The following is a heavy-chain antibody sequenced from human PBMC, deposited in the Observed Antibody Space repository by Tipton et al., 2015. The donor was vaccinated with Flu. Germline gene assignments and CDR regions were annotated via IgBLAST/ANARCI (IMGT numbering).Heavy chain of an antibody. V-gene: IGHV4-61*02. CDR1: GDSISSGNYY. D-gene: IGHD3-10*01. Sequence: TLSLTCTVSGDSISSGNYYWNWIRQPAGKGLEWIGRIYTNGTTNYNPSLKSRVTISVDTSKNQFSLKLRSVTAADTAVYYCARSTYYYGSGSADYWGQGTLVTVSS. CDR3: ARSTYYYGSGSADY. CDR2: IYTNGTT. J-gene: IGHJ4*02.